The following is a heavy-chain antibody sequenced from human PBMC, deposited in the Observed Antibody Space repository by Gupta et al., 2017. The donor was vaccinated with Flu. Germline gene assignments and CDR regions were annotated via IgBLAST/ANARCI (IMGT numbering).Heavy chain of an antibody. Sequence: WVSAISGSGGSTYYADSVKGRFTISRDNSKNTLYLQMNSLRAEDTAVYYCAKLPSDLVSSDWLPLYNYYFDYWGQGTLVTVSS. V-gene: IGHV3-23*01. D-gene: IGHD3-9*01. J-gene: IGHJ4*02. CDR2: ISGSGGST. CDR3: AKLPSDLVSSDWLPLYNYYFDY.